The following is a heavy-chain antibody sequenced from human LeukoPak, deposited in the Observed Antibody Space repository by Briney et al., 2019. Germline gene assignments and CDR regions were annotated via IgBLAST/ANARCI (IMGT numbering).Heavy chain of an antibody. V-gene: IGHV4-39*01. CDR2: IYYTGSA. CDR1: GRSISSTSYY. Sequence: PSETLSLTCTVSGRSISSTSYYWGWIRQPPGKGLEWIGGIYYTGSAYYNPALKSRVTISVDTSKNQFSLKLSAVSEPDTPGYYFVRYLGSSSWFDYWGQGTLVTVSS. D-gene: IGHD6-13*01. CDR3: VRYLGSSSWFDY. J-gene: IGHJ4*02.